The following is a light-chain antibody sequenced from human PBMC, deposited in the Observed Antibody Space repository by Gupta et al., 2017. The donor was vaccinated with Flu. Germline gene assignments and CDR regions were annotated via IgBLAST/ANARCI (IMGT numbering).Light chain of an antibody. V-gene: IGLV1-44*01. CDR3: TAWDGSLEGHV. CDR1: TPNLGNNP. Sequence: QCVLAQPPSVLGLNGQGVTNSGSGSTPNLGNNPVNWFQQLPGTAPKLLIYANDERPSGVPDRFSGSKSGTSASLAISGLQSEDEADYYCTAWDGSLEGHVFGAGTKVSVL. J-gene: IGLJ1*01. CDR2: AND.